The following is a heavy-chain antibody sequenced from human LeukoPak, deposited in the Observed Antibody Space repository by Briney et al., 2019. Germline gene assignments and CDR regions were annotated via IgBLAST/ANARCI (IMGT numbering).Heavy chain of an antibody. CDR2: IYYSGST. V-gene: IGHV4-59*01. CDR3: ARSLNYYDSSGPYYFDY. J-gene: IGHJ4*02. D-gene: IGHD3-22*01. Sequence: SETLSLTCTVSGSSISSYYWSWIRQPPGKGLEGVGYIYYSGSTNYNPSLKSRVTISVDTSKNQFSLKLSSVTAADTAVYYCARSLNYYDSSGPYYFDYWGQGTLVTVSS. CDR1: GSSISSYY.